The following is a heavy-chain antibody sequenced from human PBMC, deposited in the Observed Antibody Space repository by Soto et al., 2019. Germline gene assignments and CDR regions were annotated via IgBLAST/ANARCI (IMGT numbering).Heavy chain of an antibody. CDR3: AEYLGIHGWSSDY. J-gene: IGHJ4*02. CDR2: ISGSGDRT. CDR1: GFTFSTYA. V-gene: IGHV3-23*01. D-gene: IGHD6-19*01. Sequence: EVQLLESGGGLVQPGGSLRLSCAASGFTFSTYAMSWVRQAPGKGLEWVSAISGSGDRTYYADSVKGRFTISRDSSKNPLDLQRSSRRAEDTGVDYCAEYLGIHGWSSDYWGQGTLVTVSS.